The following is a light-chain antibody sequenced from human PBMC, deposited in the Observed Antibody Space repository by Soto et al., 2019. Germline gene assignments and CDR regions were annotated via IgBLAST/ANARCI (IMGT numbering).Light chain of an antibody. CDR3: QQYNNWPWT. J-gene: IGKJ1*01. V-gene: IGKV3-15*01. CDR2: GAS. Sequence: EIVLTQSPAALSLSPGERATLSCRASQSVSSNLAWHQQKPGQAPRLLIYGASTRATGIPDRFSGNGSGTDFTLTISSLQSEDFAVYYCQQYNNWPWTFGQGTNVEIK. CDR1: QSVSSN.